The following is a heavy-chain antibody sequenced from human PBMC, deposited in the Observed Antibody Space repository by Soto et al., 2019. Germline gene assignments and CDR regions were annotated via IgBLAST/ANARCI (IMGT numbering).Heavy chain of an antibody. V-gene: IGHV1-8*01. Sequence: QVQLVQSGAEVKKPGASVKVSCKASGYTFTSYDINRVRQATGQGLEWMGWMNHNSGNTGYAQKFQGRVTRTRNTYLSTAYMELGSLRSEDTAVYYGARAQDIVVVVVGSDAFDIWGQGTMVTVSS. J-gene: IGHJ3*02. CDR2: MNHNSGNT. D-gene: IGHD2-15*01. CDR1: GYTFTSYD. CDR3: ARAQDIVVVVVGSDAFDI.